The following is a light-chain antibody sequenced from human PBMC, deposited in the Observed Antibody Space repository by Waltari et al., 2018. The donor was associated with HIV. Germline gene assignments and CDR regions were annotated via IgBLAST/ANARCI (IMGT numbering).Light chain of an antibody. V-gene: IGLV2-23*02. J-gene: IGLJ1*01. CDR1: SSDVGSYNL. CDR2: EVT. CDR3: CSYAGSSAFV. Sequence: QSALTQPASVSGSPGQSITISCTGTSSDVGSYNLVSCYQHHPGKAPKLMIFEVTKRPSCVSNRFSGSKSGNTASLTISGLQADDEADYYCCSYAGSSAFVFGTGTKVTVL.